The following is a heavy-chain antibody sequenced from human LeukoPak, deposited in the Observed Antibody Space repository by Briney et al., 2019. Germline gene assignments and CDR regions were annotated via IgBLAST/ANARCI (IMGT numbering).Heavy chain of an antibody. CDR2: ISGCAGST. D-gene: IGHD3-22*01. CDR1: GFTFSSYA. Sequence: GGSLRLSCAASGFTFSSYAMSWVRQAPGKGLEWVSTISGCAGSTYYADSVKGRFTISRDNSKNTLYLQMNSLRAEDTAVYYCAKHLGSDYYSAFDYWGQGTLVTVSS. J-gene: IGHJ4*02. V-gene: IGHV3-23*01. CDR3: AKHLGSDYYSAFDY.